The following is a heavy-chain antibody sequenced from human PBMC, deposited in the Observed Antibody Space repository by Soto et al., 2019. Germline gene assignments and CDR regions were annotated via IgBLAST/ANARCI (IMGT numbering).Heavy chain of an antibody. D-gene: IGHD2-15*01. J-gene: IGHJ6*03. V-gene: IGHV3-48*01. CDR2: ISSSSSTI. Sequence: GGSLRLSCAASGFTFSSYSMNWVRQAPGKGLEWVSYISSSSSTIYYADSVKGRFTISRDNAKNSLYLQMNSLRAEDTAVYYCARHYEVVAAIYYYYYMDVWGKGTTVPVSS. CDR3: ARHYEVVAAIYYYYYMDV. CDR1: GFTFSSYS.